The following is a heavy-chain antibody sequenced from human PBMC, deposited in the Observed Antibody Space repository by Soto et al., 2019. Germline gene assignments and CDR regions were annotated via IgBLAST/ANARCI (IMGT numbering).Heavy chain of an antibody. J-gene: IGHJ3*02. V-gene: IGHV1-2*02. Sequence: ASVKVSCKASGYTFNVYYTHWVRQAPGQGLEWMGWINPNSGGTNYAQKFQGRVTMTRDTSISTAYMELSGLRPDDTAVYYCASGFTSRYKACAFDIWGQGTMVTVSS. D-gene: IGHD2-2*02. CDR2: INPNSGGT. CDR3: ASGFTSRYKACAFDI. CDR1: GYTFNVYY.